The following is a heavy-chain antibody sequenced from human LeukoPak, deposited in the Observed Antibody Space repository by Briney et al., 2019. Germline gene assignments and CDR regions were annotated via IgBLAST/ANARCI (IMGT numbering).Heavy chain of an antibody. V-gene: IGHV3-9*01. CDR3: ARDIGSGTTGTTGVLVN. J-gene: IGHJ4*02. Sequence: PGRSLRLSCAASGFTFDDYAMHWVRQAPGKGLEWVSGISGSGGSTYYADSVKGRFTISRDNSKNSLYLQMSSLRAEDTAVYYCARDIGSGTTGTTGVLVNWGQGTLVTVSS. CDR1: GFTFDDYA. D-gene: IGHD1-1*01. CDR2: ISGSGGST.